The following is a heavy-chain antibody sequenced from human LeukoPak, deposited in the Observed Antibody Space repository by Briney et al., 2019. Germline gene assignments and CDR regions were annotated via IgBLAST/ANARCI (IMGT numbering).Heavy chain of an antibody. CDR3: ARHSSSWYGFAY. CDR2: IFSGGST. D-gene: IGHD6-13*01. CDR1: GLTVSSNH. Sequence: PGESLRLSCAASGLTVSSNHMIWVRDGPEEGREGVSVIFSGGSTYYAGSVKCRFPISRDNSQNTLYLQMNSLRAEDTAVYYCARHSSSWYGFAYWGQGNLVTVSS. J-gene: IGHJ4*02. V-gene: IGHV3-53*01.